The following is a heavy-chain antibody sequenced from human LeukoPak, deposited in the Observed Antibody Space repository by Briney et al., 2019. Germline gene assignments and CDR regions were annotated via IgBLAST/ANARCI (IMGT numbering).Heavy chain of an antibody. CDR3: AKENSRGNVLDY. Sequence: PGGSLRLSCAASGFTFDDYAMHWVRQAPGKGLEWVSLISWDGGSTYYADSVKGRFTISRDNSKNSLYLQMNSLRAEDTALYYCAKENSRGNVLDYWGQGTLVTVSS. J-gene: IGHJ4*02. CDR2: ISWDGGST. CDR1: GFTFDDYA. D-gene: IGHD1-1*01. V-gene: IGHV3-43D*03.